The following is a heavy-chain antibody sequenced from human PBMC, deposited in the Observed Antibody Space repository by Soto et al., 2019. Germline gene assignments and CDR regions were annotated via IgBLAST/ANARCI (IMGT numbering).Heavy chain of an antibody. Sequence: QVTLKESGPVLVKPTETLTLTCTVSGFSLSNARMGVSWIRQPPGKALEWLAHIFSNDEKSYSTSLKSRLTISKDTSKSQVVLTMTNMDPVDTATYYCARMVREYDYIWGSYRYRYYYYYMDVWGKGTTVTVSS. J-gene: IGHJ6*03. CDR1: GFSLSNARMG. CDR3: ARMVREYDYIWGSYRYRYYYYYMDV. V-gene: IGHV2-26*01. D-gene: IGHD3-16*02. CDR2: IFSNDEK.